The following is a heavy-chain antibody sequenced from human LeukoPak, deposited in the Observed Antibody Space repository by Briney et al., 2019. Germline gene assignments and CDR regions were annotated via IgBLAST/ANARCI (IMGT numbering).Heavy chain of an antibody. CDR2: IYSSGST. CDR1: GDSISSFY. D-gene: IGHD6-13*01. Sequence: SETLSLTCTVSGDSISSFYWSWIRQPAGKGLEGIGRIYSSGSTNYNPSLESRVTMSVDTSKHQPSLKLSSVTAAHTAVYYCARDVVAAAGTCDYWGQGTLVTVSS. J-gene: IGHJ4*02. V-gene: IGHV4-4*07. CDR3: ARDVVAAAGTCDY.